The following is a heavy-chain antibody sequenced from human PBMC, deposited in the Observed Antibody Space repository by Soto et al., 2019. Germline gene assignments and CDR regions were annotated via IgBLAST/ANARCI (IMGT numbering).Heavy chain of an antibody. CDR3: AKKPRLLDS. J-gene: IGHJ4*02. D-gene: IGHD6-6*01. CDR1: GFTFSISW. CDR2: ISSDGRET. Sequence: LRLSCAASGFTFSISWMNWVRQAPGRGLEWVAYISSDGRETNYVDSVKGRFTISRDNAKNSVFLQMNSLRAEDTAVYYCAKKPRLLDSWGQGTLVTVSS. V-gene: IGHV3-7*01.